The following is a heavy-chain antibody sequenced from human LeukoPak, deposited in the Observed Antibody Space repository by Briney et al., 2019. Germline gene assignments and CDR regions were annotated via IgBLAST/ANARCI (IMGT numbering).Heavy chain of an antibody. V-gene: IGHV1-8*01. Sequence: ASVKVYCKASGYTFTSYDINWVRQATGQGLEWMGWMNPNSGNTGYAQKFQGRVTMTRNTSISTAYMELSSLRSEDTAVYYCARARPRKDYYYYGMDVWGQGTTVTVSS. CDR2: MNPNSGNT. D-gene: IGHD2-15*01. CDR1: GYTFTSYD. J-gene: IGHJ6*02. CDR3: ARARPRKDYYYYGMDV.